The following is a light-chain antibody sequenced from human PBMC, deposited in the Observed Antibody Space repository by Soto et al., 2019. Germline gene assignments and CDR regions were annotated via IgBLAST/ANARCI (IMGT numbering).Light chain of an antibody. CDR3: SSYTTTSAVA. CDR2: DVT. Sequence: QSVLTQPASVSGSPGQWITISCTGTSSDVCGYNYVSWYQQHPGKAPKLMIYDVTNRPSGVSYRFSGSKSGNTASLTISGLQAEDEADYYCSSYTTTSAVAFGGGTKVTVL. J-gene: IGLJ2*01. V-gene: IGLV2-14*03. CDR1: SSDVCGYNY.